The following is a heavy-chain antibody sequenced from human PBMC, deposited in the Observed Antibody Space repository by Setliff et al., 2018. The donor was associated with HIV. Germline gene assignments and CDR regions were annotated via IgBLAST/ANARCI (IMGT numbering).Heavy chain of an antibody. J-gene: IGHJ4*02. Sequence: SETLSLTCAVFGGSFSNYYWSWVRQPPGKGLEFIAEIDHEGTTNYNPSLKSRATISVDTSKNYLSLKLTSMTAADTGVYFCTLTHVGAQTHVGIPMIDNFWGQGTLVTVSS. D-gene: IGHD3-16*02. CDR1: GGSFSNYY. CDR3: TLTHVGAQTHVGIPMIDNF. CDR2: IDHEGTT. V-gene: IGHV4-34*01.